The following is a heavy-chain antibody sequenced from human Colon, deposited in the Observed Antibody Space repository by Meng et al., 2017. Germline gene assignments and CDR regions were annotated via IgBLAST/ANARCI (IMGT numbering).Heavy chain of an antibody. J-gene: IGHJ3*01. D-gene: IGHD2/OR15-2a*01. V-gene: IGHV4-4*07. CDR3: ARAYKSTGRAFDV. CDR2: ISTSGST. CDR1: GGSLNTYY. Sequence: SETLSLTCTVSGGSLNTYYWSWVRQPADKGLEWIGRISTSGSTKYTPSLESRVTMSVDRSKNILSLKLNSVTAADTAVYYCARAYKSTGRAFDVWGHGTMVTVSS.